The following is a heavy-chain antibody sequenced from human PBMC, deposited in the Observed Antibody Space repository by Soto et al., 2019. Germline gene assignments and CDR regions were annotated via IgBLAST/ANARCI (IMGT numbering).Heavy chain of an antibody. CDR3: AKGLYYYDSSGYRLFDY. Sequence: PGGSXRLSCASSGFTCRNYAMNWVRQAPGKGLEWVSGISVSGGSTYYADSVKGRFTVSRDNSKNTVYVQMNSLRAEDTAVYFCAKGLYYYDSSGYRLFDYWGPGTLVTVSS. J-gene: IGHJ4*02. CDR1: GFTCRNYA. D-gene: IGHD3-22*01. CDR2: ISVSGGST. V-gene: IGHV3-23*01.